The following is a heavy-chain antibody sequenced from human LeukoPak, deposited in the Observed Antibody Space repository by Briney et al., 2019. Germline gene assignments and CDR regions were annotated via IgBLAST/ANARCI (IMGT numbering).Heavy chain of an antibody. CDR2: IFGSDGSA. CDR3: GKTTTGYSSGRNPAWPVDY. CDR1: GFTFSSYA. V-gene: IGHV3-23*01. Sequence: GGSLRLSCTASGFTFSSYAMYWDRQAPGKGLEWVSGIFGSDGSAHYAASVKGRFTISRDNSQNTVYLQMNRLRAEDTAVYYCGKTTTGYSSGRNPAWPVDYWGQGTLVTVSS. J-gene: IGHJ4*02. D-gene: IGHD6-19*01.